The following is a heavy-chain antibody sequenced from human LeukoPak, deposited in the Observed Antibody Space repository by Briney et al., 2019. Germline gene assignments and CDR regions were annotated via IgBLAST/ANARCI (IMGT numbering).Heavy chain of an antibody. Sequence: SETLSLTCAVYGGSFSGYYWSWIRQPPGKGLEWIGEINHSGSTNYNPCLKSRVTISVDTSKNQFSLKLSSVTAADTAVYYCARGHDCSGGSCSSKGYDYWGQGTLVTVSS. J-gene: IGHJ4*02. D-gene: IGHD2-15*01. CDR1: GGSFSGYY. CDR3: ARGHDCSGGSCSSKGYDY. CDR2: INHSGST. V-gene: IGHV4-34*01.